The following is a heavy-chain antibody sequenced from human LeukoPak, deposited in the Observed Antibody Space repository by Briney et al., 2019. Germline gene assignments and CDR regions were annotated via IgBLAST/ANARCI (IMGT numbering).Heavy chain of an antibody. CDR2: ISGSGGST. D-gene: IGHD3-10*01. V-gene: IGHV3-23*01. Sequence: TGGSLRLSCAASGFTFSSYAMSWVRQAPGKGLEWVSAISGSGGSTYYADSVKGRFTISRDNSKNTLYLQMNSLRAEDTAVYYCAKGRRTLLWFGELLPPEDYWGQGTLVTVSS. CDR1: GFTFSSYA. CDR3: AKGRRTLLWFGELLPPEDY. J-gene: IGHJ4*02.